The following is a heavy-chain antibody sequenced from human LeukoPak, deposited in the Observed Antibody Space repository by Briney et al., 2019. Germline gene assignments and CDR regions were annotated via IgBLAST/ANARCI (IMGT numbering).Heavy chain of an antibody. V-gene: IGHV3-23*01. CDR2: ISGSGGST. CDR3: AKDSRKVLDY. CDR1: GFTFSSYA. Sequence: AGGSLRLSCAASGFTFSSYAMSWVRQAPGKGLEWVSAISGSGGSTYYADSVKGRFTITRDNSKHTLYLQMNSLRAEDTAVYYCAKDSRKVLDYWGQGTLVTVSS. J-gene: IGHJ4*02.